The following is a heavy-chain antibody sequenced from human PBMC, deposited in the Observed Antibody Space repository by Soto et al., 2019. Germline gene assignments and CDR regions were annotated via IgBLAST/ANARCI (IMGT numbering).Heavy chain of an antibody. V-gene: IGHV3-30*03. CDR1: GFTFSSYA. CDR2: ISDDGSNK. D-gene: IGHD1-7*01. CDR3: AMPESGTTISDY. J-gene: IGHJ4*02. Sequence: PGGSLRLSCAASGFTFSSYAMHWVRQAPGKGLEWVAVISDDGSNKYHADSVKGRFTISRDNSKNTLYLQMNSLRAEDTAVYYCAMPESGTTISDYWGQGTLVTVSS.